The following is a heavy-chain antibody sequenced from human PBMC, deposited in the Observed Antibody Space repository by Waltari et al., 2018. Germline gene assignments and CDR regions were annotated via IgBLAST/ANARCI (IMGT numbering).Heavy chain of an antibody. Sequence: QVQLVQSGAEVRKPGSSVKVSCKASGGTFSSYSISWVRQAPGRGPEWMGGILPMLGTTNSAPKFQGRVTITADKSTDTAYLEMSSLRSEDTAMYFCASSPRPSIPPPFDFWGQGIPVTVSS. D-gene: IGHD2-21*01. CDR3: ASSPRPSIPPPFDF. V-gene: IGHV1-69*06. CDR2: ILPMLGTT. CDR1: GGTFSSYS. J-gene: IGHJ4*02.